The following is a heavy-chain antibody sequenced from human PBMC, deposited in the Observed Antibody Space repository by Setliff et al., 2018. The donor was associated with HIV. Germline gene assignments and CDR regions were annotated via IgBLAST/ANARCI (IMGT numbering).Heavy chain of an antibody. Sequence: SETLSLTCSVFGGSISSGDYYWSWLRQHPGKGLEWIGYIYHSGTTYYNPSLKSRVTISGDTSKNQFSLKLSSVTAADTAVYYCARSPMDPPPYWWFDPWGQGTLVTVSS. CDR3: ARSPMDPPPYWWFDP. V-gene: IGHV4-31*03. CDR1: GGSISSGDYY. D-gene: IGHD2-15*01. CDR2: IYHSGTT. J-gene: IGHJ5*02.